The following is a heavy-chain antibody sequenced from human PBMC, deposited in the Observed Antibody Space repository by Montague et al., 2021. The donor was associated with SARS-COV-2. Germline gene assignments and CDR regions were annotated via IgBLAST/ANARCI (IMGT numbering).Heavy chain of an antibody. CDR3: ARGGATYYYDTSGYVNAFDT. J-gene: IGHJ3*02. CDR2: IYYNGYT. V-gene: IGHV4-59*01. D-gene: IGHD3-22*01. Sequence: SETLSLTCTVSGGSISTYYWSWIRQPPGKGLEWIGYIYYNGYTNYNPSLKSRATISVDTSKNQFSLRLSSVTAANTAVYFCARGGATYYYDTSGYVNAFDTWGQGTMVTVSS. CDR1: GGSISTYY.